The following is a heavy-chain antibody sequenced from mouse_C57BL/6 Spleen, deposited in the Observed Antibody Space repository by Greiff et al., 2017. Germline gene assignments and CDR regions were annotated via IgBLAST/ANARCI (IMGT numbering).Heavy chain of an antibody. CDR1: GYTFTTYP. J-gene: IGHJ4*01. CDR3: ASHDGYDGAMDY. D-gene: IGHD2-2*01. CDR2: FHPYNDDT. Sequence: VQGVESGAELVKPGASVTMSCKASGYTFTTYPLEWMKQNHGKSLEWIGNFHPYNDDTKYNEKFKGKATLTVEKSSSTVDLELSRLTSDDAAVYYCASHDGYDGAMDYWGQGTSVTVSS. V-gene: IGHV1-47*01.